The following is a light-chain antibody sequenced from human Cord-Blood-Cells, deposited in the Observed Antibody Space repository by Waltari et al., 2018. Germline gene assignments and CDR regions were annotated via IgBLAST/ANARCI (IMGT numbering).Light chain of an antibody. Sequence: SYELTQPPSVSVSPAQTASITCSGDKLGDKYACWYQQKPGQSPVLVIYQDSKRPSGIPERFSGSNSGNTATLTISGTQAMDEADYYCQAWDSSTYVFGTGTEVTVL. CDR3: QAWDSSTYV. CDR1: KLGDKY. CDR2: QDS. V-gene: IGLV3-1*01. J-gene: IGLJ1*01.